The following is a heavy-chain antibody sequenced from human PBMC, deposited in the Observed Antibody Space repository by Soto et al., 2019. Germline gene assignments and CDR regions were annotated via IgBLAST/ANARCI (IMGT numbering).Heavy chain of an antibody. CDR3: ARDRRPYDSGIDV. V-gene: IGHV1-69*06. CDR1: GGTISSHA. CDR2: IISILGTT. Sequence: QVQLVQSGAEVKKPGSSVKLSCKACGGTISSHAIRWVRQAPGQGLEWMGGIISILGTTNYAQKFHGRVTVTADKSMSTVYMELSSLRFDVTALPYCARDRRPYDSGIDVWGQGTTVTVS. J-gene: IGHJ6*02. D-gene: IGHD1-1*01.